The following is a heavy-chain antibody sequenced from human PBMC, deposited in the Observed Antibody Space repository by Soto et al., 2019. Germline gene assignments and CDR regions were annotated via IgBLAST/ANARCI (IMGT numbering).Heavy chain of an antibody. CDR1: GGTFSYSA. CDR3: ATPSVAARPKGGYYYADV. J-gene: IGHJ6*02. Sequence: ASVKVSCKASGGTFSYSAISWVRQAPGQGLEWMGGIIPISGTPNYAQKFLGRVTITADESASAAYMDLSSLTSEDTAVYYCATPSVAARPKGGYYYADVWGQGTTGTVS. V-gene: IGHV1-69*13. CDR2: IIPISGTP. D-gene: IGHD6-6*01.